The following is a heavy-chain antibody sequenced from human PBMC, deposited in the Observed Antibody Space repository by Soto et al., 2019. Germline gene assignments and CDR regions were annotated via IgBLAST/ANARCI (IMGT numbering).Heavy chain of an antibody. V-gene: IGHV4-59*08. Sequence: SETLSLTCTVSGDSITNLYWSWIRQPPGKGLEWLGYIHYSGSTNYNPSLKSRVTISVDTSKMQFSLNLASVTAADTAVYYCVRQPNRPMAGDDWGQGAQVTVSS. D-gene: IGHD6-19*01. CDR3: VRQPNRPMAGDD. CDR2: IHYSGST. CDR1: GDSITNLY. J-gene: IGHJ4*02.